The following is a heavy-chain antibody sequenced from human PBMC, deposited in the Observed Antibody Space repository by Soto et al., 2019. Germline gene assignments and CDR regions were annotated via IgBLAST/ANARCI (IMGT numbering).Heavy chain of an antibody. Sequence: PSETLSLTCTVSGGSISSYYWSWIRQPPGKGLEWIGYIYYSGSTNYNPSLKSRVTISVDTSKNQFSLKLSSVTAADTAVYYCARINPGSVIEDTAPDYWGQGTLVTVSS. D-gene: IGHD3-10*01. CDR2: IYYSGST. CDR3: ARINPGSVIEDTAPDY. J-gene: IGHJ4*02. CDR1: GGSISSYY. V-gene: IGHV4-59*01.